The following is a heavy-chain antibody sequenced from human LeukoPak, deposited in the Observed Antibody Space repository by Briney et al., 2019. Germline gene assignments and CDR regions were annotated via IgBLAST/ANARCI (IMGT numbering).Heavy chain of an antibody. D-gene: IGHD3-3*01. J-gene: IGHJ4*02. Sequence: PGGSLRLSCAASGFTFSSYGMNWVRRAPGKGLEWVAFIRYDGGNTYYADSVKGRFTISRDNSNNTLDLQKDSLKPEDTAVYYCAKPEGVYDFWTGYYTGPFDYWGQGTLVTVSS. CDR3: AKPEGVYDFWTGYYTGPFDY. CDR2: IRYDGGNT. V-gene: IGHV3-30*02. CDR1: GFTFSSYG.